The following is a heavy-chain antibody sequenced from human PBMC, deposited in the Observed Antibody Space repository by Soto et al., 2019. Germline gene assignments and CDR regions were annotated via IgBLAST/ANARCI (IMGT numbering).Heavy chain of an antibody. CDR2: ISSSSSTI. J-gene: IGHJ6*03. CDR3: ARDPGAFRFLEWLYHMDV. CDR1: GFTFSSYS. Sequence: PGGSLRLSCAASGFTFSSYSMNWVRQAPGKGLEWVSYISSSSSTIYYADSVKGRFTISRDNAKNSLYLQMNSLRAEDTAVYYCARDPGAFRFLEWLYHMDVWGKGTTVTVSS. D-gene: IGHD3-3*01. V-gene: IGHV3-48*01.